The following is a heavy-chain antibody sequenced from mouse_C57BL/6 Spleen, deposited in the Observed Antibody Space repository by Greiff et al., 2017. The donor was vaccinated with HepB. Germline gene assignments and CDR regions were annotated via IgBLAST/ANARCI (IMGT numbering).Heavy chain of an antibody. CDR2: IDPSDSYT. J-gene: IGHJ3*01. CDR1: GYTFTSYW. Sequence: QVQLQQPGAELVRPGTSVKLSCKASGYTFTSYWMHWVKQRPGQGLEWIGVIDPSDSYTNYNQKFKGKATLTVDTSSSTAYMQLSSLTSEDSAVYYCARVGYSNYAAYWGQGTLVTVSA. CDR3: ARVGYSNYAAY. D-gene: IGHD2-5*01. V-gene: IGHV1-59*01.